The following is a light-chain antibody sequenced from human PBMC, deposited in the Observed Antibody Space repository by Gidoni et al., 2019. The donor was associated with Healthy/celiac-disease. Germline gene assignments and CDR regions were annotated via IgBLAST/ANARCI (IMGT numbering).Light chain of an antibody. CDR2: DAS. Sequence: EIVLTQSPATLSLSPGERATLSCRASQSVRSYLAWYQQKPGQAPSLLIYDASNRATGSPATFSGSESGTVFTLTISSLEPEDFAVYSCQQRSNWPLTFGGGTKVEIK. CDR3: QQRSNWPLT. CDR1: QSVRSY. J-gene: IGKJ4*01. V-gene: IGKV3-11*01.